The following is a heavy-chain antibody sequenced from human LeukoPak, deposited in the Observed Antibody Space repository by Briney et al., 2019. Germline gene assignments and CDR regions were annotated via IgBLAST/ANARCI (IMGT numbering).Heavy chain of an antibody. J-gene: IGHJ6*03. CDR2: INHSGST. Sequence: ASETLSLTCAVYGGSFSGYYWSWIRQPPGKGLEWIGEINHSGSTNYNPSLKSRVTISVDTTKNQFSLKLSSVTAADTAVYYCARHPKSSYYDFWSGYYNPYYYYYMDVWGKGTTVTVSS. CDR3: ARHPKSSYYDFWSGYYNPYYYYYMDV. V-gene: IGHV4-34*01. D-gene: IGHD3-3*01. CDR1: GGSFSGYY.